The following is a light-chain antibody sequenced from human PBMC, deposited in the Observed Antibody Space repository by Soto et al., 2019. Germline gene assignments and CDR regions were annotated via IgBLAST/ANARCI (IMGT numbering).Light chain of an antibody. J-gene: IGKJ1*01. CDR2: KAS. CDR1: QSINGW. V-gene: IGKV1-5*03. CDR3: HQYHNFPRT. Sequence: DIQLTQSPSTVSASVGDRVTITCRASQSINGWLAWYQQKPGQAPNLLIYKASTLESGVPSRFSGSGSGTEFTLTVSSLQPDDFATYYCHQYHNFPRTFGQVTMVDI.